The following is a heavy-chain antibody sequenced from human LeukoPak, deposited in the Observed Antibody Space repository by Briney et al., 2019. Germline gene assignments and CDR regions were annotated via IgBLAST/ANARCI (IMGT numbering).Heavy chain of an antibody. CDR1: GGSFSGCY. D-gene: IGHD3-10*01. CDR3: VRRGYYYGSGKFFDY. J-gene: IGHJ4*02. Sequence: SETLSLTCAVYGGSFSGCYWSWIRQPPGKGLEWMGEITHSGSTNYNPSLTSRVTISVDTSKNQSSLKLSSVTAAGTAVYYCVRRGYYYGSGKFFDYWGQGTLVTVSS. V-gene: IGHV4-34*01. CDR2: ITHSGST.